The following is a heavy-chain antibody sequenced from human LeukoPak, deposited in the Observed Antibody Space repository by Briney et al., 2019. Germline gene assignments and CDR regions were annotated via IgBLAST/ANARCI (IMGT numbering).Heavy chain of an antibody. V-gene: IGHV3-30*03. CDR1: GFTFSSYG. CDR3: ATSTQWLVTIDY. CDR2: ISYDGSNK. D-gene: IGHD6-19*01. J-gene: IGHJ4*02. Sequence: GGSLRLSCAASGFTFSSYGMHWVRQAPGKGLEWVAVISYDGSNKYYADSVKGRFTISRDNSKNTLYLQMNSLRAEDTAVYYCATSTQWLVTIDYWGQGTLVTVSS.